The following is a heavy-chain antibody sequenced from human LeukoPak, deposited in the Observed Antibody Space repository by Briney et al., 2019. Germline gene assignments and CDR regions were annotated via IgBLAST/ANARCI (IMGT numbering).Heavy chain of an antibody. J-gene: IGHJ4*02. Sequence: ASVKVSCKASGYTFTGYYMHWVRQAPGQGLEWMGWINPNSGGTNYAQKFQGRVTMTRDTSISTAYMELSRLRSDDTAVYYCARVRYYYDSSGYPDYWGQGTLVTVSS. V-gene: IGHV1-2*02. D-gene: IGHD3-22*01. CDR2: INPNSGGT. CDR1: GYTFTGYY. CDR3: ARVRYYYDSSGYPDY.